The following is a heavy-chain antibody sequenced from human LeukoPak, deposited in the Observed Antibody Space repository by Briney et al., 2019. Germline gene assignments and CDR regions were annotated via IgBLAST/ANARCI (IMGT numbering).Heavy chain of an antibody. V-gene: IGHV3-48*01. CDR1: GFTFSPYN. CDR3: ARGGTVFDY. J-gene: IGHJ4*02. CDR2: ISSSSSTI. Sequence: GGSLRLSCAASGFTFSPYNMNWVRQAPGKGLEWVSYISSSSSTIYYADSVKGRFTISRDNAKNSLYLQMNSLRAEDTAVYYCARGGTVFDYWGQGTLVTVSS. D-gene: IGHD4-17*01.